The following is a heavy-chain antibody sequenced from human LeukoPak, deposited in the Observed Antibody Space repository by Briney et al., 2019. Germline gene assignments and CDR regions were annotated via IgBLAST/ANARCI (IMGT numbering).Heavy chain of an antibody. CDR2: IKQDGSEK. J-gene: IGHJ4*02. Sequence: GGSLRLSCEGSAFIFSGHWMNWVRQTPGKGLEWVANIKQDGSEKYYVDSVKGRFTISRDNAKNSLYLQMNSLRAEDTAVYYCARSDSSGYYYDYWGQGTLVTVSS. CDR1: AFIFSGHW. V-gene: IGHV3-7*03. CDR3: ARSDSSGYYYDY. D-gene: IGHD3-22*01.